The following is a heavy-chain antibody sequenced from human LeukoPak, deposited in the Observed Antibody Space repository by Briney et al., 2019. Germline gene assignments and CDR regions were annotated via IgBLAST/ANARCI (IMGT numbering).Heavy chain of an antibody. CDR1: GDSISYFY. D-gene: IGHD4-17*01. CDR3: ARLKATVSIHAYFDS. Sequence: KTSETLSLTCSVSGDSISYFYWSWIRQAAGKGLEWIGRFSSSGSTDYNASLKSRVSISSDTSKNQFSLELSSVTAADTAVYYCARLKATVSIHAYFDSWGQGTLVTVSS. V-gene: IGHV4-4*07. J-gene: IGHJ4*02. CDR2: FSSSGST.